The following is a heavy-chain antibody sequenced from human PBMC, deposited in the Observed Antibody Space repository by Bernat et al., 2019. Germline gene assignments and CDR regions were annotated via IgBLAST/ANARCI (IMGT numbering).Heavy chain of an antibody. CDR2: IWYDGSNK. D-gene: IGHD6-19*01. CDR3: ARALYSGGWYGGDY. V-gene: IGHV3-33*01. Sequence: QVQLVESGGGVVQPGRSLRLSCAASGFTFSSYGMHWVRQAPGKGLEWVAVIWYDGSNKYYADSVKGRFTISRDKSKNTLYLQMNSLRAEDTAVYYCARALYSGGWYGGDYWGQGTLVTVSS. J-gene: IGHJ4*02. CDR1: GFTFSSYG.